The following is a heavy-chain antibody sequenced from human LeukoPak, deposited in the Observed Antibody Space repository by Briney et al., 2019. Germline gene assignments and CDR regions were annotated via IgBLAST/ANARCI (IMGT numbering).Heavy chain of an antibody. CDR2: IYSGGST. Sequence: GGSLRLSCAASGFTVSINYMSWVRQAPGKGLEWVSVIYSGGSTYYADSVKGRFTISRDNSKNTLYLQMNSLRAEDTAVYYCATSCSSTSCYTGYYYYYGMDVWGQGTTVTVSS. D-gene: IGHD2-2*02. CDR3: ATSCSSTSCYTGYYYYYGMDV. J-gene: IGHJ6*02. V-gene: IGHV3-66*01. CDR1: GFTVSINY.